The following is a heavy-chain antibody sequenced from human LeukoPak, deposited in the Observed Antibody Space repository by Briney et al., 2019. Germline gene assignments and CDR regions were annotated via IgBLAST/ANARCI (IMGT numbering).Heavy chain of an antibody. V-gene: IGHV3-23*01. D-gene: IGHD3-3*01. CDR2: ITASGGST. J-gene: IGHJ4*02. CDR1: GVSFSSYT. CDR3: AKGLGFWSGYYTPLDY. Sequence: GGSLRLSCAASGVSFSSYTMSWVRHTPGEGGEWGSGITASGGSTYHAHSLKGRFTISRYNSINRLNLQMNNLRAEHPAIYYCAKGLGFWSGYYTPLDYWGQGSSVTVSS.